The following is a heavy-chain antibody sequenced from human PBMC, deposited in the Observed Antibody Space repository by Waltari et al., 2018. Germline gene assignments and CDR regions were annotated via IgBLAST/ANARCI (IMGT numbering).Heavy chain of an antibody. J-gene: IGHJ4*02. V-gene: IGHV1-2*02. Sequence: LVQSGAEVMEPGASVQVSCKASRDPVTEHYIPWVRQAPGQGLEWMGWVNPNGGGTKYAQRFAGRIILTWDTSISTAYMAFSGLTSADTAVYFCAREYCGGDCRLFDYWGQGTLVTVSS. CDR2: VNPNGGGT. CDR1: RDPVTEHY. CDR3: AREYCGGDCRLFDY. D-gene: IGHD2-21*02.